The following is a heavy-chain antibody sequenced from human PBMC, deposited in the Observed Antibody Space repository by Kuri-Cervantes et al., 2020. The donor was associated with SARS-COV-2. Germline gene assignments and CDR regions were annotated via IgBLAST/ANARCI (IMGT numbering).Heavy chain of an antibody. CDR2: ISSSSSTI. J-gene: IGHJ6*02. CDR3: ARGGLGGQLVDGMDV. D-gene: IGHD6-6*01. V-gene: IGHV3-48*04. Sequence: GESLKISCAASGFTFSSYSMNWVRQAPGKGLEWVSYISSSSSTIYYADSVKGRFTISRDNAKNSLYLQMNSLRAEDTAVYYCARGGLGGQLVDGMDVWGQGTTVTVSS. CDR1: GFTFSSYS.